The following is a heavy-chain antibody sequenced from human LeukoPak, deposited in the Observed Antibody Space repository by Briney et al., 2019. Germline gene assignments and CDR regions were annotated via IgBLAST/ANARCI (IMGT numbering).Heavy chain of an antibody. CDR2: INTDGSST. D-gene: IGHD6-13*01. CDR1: GFTFSSYW. V-gene: IGHV3-74*01. Sequence: GGSLRLSCAASGFTFSSYWMHWVRQAPGKGLVWVSRINTDGSSTSYADSVKGRFTISRDNAKNSLYLQMNSLRAEDAAVYYCARDWAAAGNFDYWGQGTLVTVSS. J-gene: IGHJ4*02. CDR3: ARDWAAAGNFDY.